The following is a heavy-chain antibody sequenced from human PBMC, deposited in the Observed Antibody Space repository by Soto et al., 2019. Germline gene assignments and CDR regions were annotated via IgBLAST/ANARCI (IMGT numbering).Heavy chain of an antibody. J-gene: IGHJ5*02. D-gene: IGHD3-10*01. CDR2: ISSSSSTI. Sequence: GGSLRLSCAASGFTFSSYSMNWVRQAPGKGLEWVSYISSSSSTIYYADSVKGRFTISRDNAKNSLYLQMNSLRAEDTAVYYCARLLSDYYGSGSYYKGDWFDPWGQGNLVTVSS. CDR1: GFTFSSYS. V-gene: IGHV3-48*01. CDR3: ARLLSDYYGSGSYYKGDWFDP.